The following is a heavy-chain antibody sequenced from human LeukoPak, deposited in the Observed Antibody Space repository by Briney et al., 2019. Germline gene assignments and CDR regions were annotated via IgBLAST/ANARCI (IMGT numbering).Heavy chain of an antibody. CDR3: TTGGSYYGWVDY. J-gene: IGHJ4*02. CDR1: GFTVSSNY. Sequence: GGSLRLSCAASGFTVSSNYMSWVRQAPGKGLEWVSVIYSGGSTYYADSVKGRFTISRDNSKNTLYLQMNSLKTEDTAVYYCTTGGSYYGWVDYWGQGTLVTVSS. CDR2: IYSGGST. D-gene: IGHD1-26*01. V-gene: IGHV3-53*01.